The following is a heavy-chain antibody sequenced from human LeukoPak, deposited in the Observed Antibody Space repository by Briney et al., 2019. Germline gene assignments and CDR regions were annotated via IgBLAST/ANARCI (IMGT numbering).Heavy chain of an antibody. Sequence: GGSLRLSCAASGFTFSSYGMHWVRQAPGKGLEWVAFIRYDGSNKYYADSVKGRFTISRDNSKNTLYLQMNSLRAEDTAVYYCAKDIRITIFGVVIPTFDYWGQGTLVTVSS. D-gene: IGHD3-3*01. CDR3: AKDIRITIFGVVIPTFDY. J-gene: IGHJ4*02. CDR1: GFTFSSYG. V-gene: IGHV3-30*02. CDR2: IRYDGSNK.